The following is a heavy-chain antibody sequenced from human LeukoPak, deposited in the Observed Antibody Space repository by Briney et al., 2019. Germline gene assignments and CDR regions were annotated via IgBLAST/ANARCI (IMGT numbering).Heavy chain of an antibody. Sequence: GGSLRLSCAASGFSFSTYWTHWVRQVPGKGPEWVSHITPDGSSTNYADSVKGRFTISRDNAKNTLYLRMNSLRAEDTAVYYCSSQISRGGNWGQGTLVTVSS. J-gene: IGHJ4*02. CDR1: GFSFSTYW. D-gene: IGHD3-16*01. CDR2: ITPDGSST. V-gene: IGHV3-74*01. CDR3: SSQISRGGN.